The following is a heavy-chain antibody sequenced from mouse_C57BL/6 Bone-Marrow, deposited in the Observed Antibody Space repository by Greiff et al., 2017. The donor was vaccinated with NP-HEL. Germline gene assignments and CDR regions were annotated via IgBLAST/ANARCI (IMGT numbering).Heavy chain of an antibody. D-gene: IGHD3-2*02. CDR1: GYTFTSYW. CDR3: AREEAAQEPFDY. V-gene: IGHV1-50*01. CDR2: IDPSDSYT. J-gene: IGHJ2*01. Sequence: QVQLQQPGAELVKPGASVKLSCKASGYTFTSYWMQWVKQRPGQGLEWIGEIDPSDSYTNYNQKFKGKATLTVDTSSSTAYMQLSSLTSEDSAVYYCAREEAAQEPFDYWGQGTTLTVSS.